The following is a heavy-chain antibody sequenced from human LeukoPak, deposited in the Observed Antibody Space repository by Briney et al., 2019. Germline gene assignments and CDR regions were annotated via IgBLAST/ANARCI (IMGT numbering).Heavy chain of an antibody. CDR1: GGSISSSSHY. CDR3: ARHAWSGSITIFGVVRGHFDY. CDR2: IYYSGST. V-gene: IGHV4-39*01. J-gene: IGHJ4*02. D-gene: IGHD3-3*01. Sequence: SGTLSLTCTVSGGSISSSSHYWGWIRQPPGKGLEWIGSIYYSGSTYYNPSLKSRVTISVDTSKNQFSLKLSSVTAADTAVYYCARHAWSGSITIFGVVRGHFDYWGQGTLVTVSS.